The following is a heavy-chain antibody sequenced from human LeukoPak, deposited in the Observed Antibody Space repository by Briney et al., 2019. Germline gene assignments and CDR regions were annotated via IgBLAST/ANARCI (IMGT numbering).Heavy chain of an antibody. CDR2: ISDTGDT. Sequence: SETLSLPCTVSGASFGSNNWTWIRQPPGKGLEINQNISDTGDTNYIPSMKSRVTISVDTSKNQFSLKMNSVTAADKAVYFCAKCGNSGWVIDNWGQGTLVTVSS. V-gene: IGHV4-59*08. CDR1: GASFGSNN. CDR3: AKCGNSGWVIDN. J-gene: IGHJ4*02. D-gene: IGHD6-19*01.